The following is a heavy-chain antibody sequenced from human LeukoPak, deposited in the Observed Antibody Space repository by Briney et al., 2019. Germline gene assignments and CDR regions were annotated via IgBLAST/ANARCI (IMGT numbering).Heavy chain of an antibody. J-gene: IGHJ4*02. CDR3: AKGRITPDY. Sequence: GGSLRLSCVVSGFTVSNNYMSWVRQAPRKGLEWVSLIYSGGSTYYADSVKGRFTISRDNAKNSLYLQMNSLRAEDTAVYYCAKGRITPDYWGQGTLVTVSS. CDR1: GFTVSNNY. V-gene: IGHV3-66*01. D-gene: IGHD3-10*01. CDR2: IYSGGST.